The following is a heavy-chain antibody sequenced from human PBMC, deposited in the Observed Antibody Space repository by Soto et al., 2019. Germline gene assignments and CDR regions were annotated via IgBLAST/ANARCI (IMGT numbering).Heavy chain of an antibody. CDR3: PRDLNLGLTAG. CDR1: GYTFTSYG. Sequence: QVPLVQSGAEVKKPGASVKVSCKASGYTFTSYGISWVRQAPGQGLEWMGWISAYNGNKKYAQKFQGRVTMTTDTSTSTAYIELRSLRSDDTAVYYCPRDLNLGLTAGWGQGTLVTVSS. J-gene: IGHJ4*02. D-gene: IGHD6-13*01. V-gene: IGHV1-18*01. CDR2: ISAYNGNK.